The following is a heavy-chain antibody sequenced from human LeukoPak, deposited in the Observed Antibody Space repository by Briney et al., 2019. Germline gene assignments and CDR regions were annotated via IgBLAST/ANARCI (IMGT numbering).Heavy chain of an antibody. D-gene: IGHD6-19*01. CDR3: AKDLEKFHTSGFPAY. CDR1: GFAFNNYG. J-gene: IGHJ4*02. CDR2: IWYDGTTK. Sequence: QTGRSLRLSCAASGFAFNNYGMHWVRQTPGKGLEWLALIWYDGTTKYYADSVKGRFTISRDNPDSTLFLQMSSLRAEDTAVYYCAKDLEKFHTSGFPAYWGQGTLVTVSS. V-gene: IGHV3-33*06.